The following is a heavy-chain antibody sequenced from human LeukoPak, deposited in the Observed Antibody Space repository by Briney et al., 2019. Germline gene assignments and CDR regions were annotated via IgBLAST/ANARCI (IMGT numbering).Heavy chain of an antibody. D-gene: IGHD6-13*01. CDR3: PREQGSQQYGNSWSFDY. Sequence: SETLSLTCNVSGGFISSYYLSWIRQPAGKGLEWIGRIYTSGSTYYNPSLKSRVTMSVDTSKNQFSLQLSSVTAADTAAYYCPREQGSQQYGNSWSFDYWGHGTLVTVSS. J-gene: IGHJ4*01. CDR2: IYTSGST. CDR1: GGFISSYY. V-gene: IGHV4-4*07.